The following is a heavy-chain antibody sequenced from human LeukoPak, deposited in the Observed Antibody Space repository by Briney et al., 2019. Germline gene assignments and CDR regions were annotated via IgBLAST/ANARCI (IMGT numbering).Heavy chain of an antibody. CDR1: GYTITDYY. V-gene: IGHV1-2*02. Sequence: GASVKVSCKASGYTITDYYMHWVRQAPGQGLEWMGYINPNSGGTRYAQNFQGRVTMTRDTSISTAYMELGRLTSDDTAVYYCARSLGGNSNYWGQGTLVTVSS. CDR3: ARSLGGNSNY. CDR2: INPNSGGT. D-gene: IGHD4-23*01. J-gene: IGHJ4*02.